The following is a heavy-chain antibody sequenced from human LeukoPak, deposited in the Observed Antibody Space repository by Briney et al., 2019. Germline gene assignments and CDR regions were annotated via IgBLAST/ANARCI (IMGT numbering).Heavy chain of an antibody. CDR1: GGSISSYY. Sequence: SETLSLTRTVSGGSISSYYWSWIRQPPGKGLEWIGYIYYRGSTNYNPSVKRRVTISVGTSKIQFSLKLSSVTAADTAVYYCARGQRGAYYYGSGSYYANWGQGTLVTVSS. J-gene: IGHJ4*02. D-gene: IGHD3-10*01. CDR3: ARGQRGAYYYGSGSYYAN. V-gene: IGHV4-59*01. CDR2: IYYRGST.